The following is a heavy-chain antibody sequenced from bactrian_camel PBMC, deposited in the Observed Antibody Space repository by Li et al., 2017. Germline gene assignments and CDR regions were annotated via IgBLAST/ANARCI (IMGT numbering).Heavy chain of an antibody. Sequence: HVQLVEFGGGLVQPGGSLRLSCTTSGLTFGDYAMGWFRQAPGKERKEIAAISWGVDTTIYDDSVKGRFTISQDKSKNMIHLQMNNLKVDDTAVYLCAAEFCRGGYFSPDHYWARGPRSPS. CDR1: GLTFGDYA. CDR2: ISWGVDTT. J-gene: IGHJ4*01. D-gene: IGHD2*01. V-gene: IGHV3S60*01.